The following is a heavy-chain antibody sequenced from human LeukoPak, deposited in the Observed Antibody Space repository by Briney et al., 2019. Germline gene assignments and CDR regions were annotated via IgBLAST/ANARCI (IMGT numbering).Heavy chain of an antibody. V-gene: IGHV3-30-3*01. CDR3: AKDWKFYYVSGSFFPDN. D-gene: IGHD3-10*01. J-gene: IGHJ4*02. Sequence: PGRSLRLSCAASGFAFSSYAVHWVRQAPGKGLECVAVVSHDGSKKYYADSVKGRFTISRDNSKNTLYLHMNSLIPEDTAVYFCAKDWKFYYVSGSFFPDNWGQGTLVTVSS. CDR2: VSHDGSKK. CDR1: GFAFSSYA.